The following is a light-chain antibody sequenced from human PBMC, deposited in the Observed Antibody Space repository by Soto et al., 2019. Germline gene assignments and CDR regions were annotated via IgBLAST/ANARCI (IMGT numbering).Light chain of an antibody. V-gene: IGKV2-28*01. CDR2: MGS. J-gene: IGKJ5*01. CDR3: MQALQTPIT. CDR1: QSLGNKNGKNY. Sequence: DTVMTESLGSRLVTPGQPASISCRSRQSLGNKNGKNYLDWYLQKPGQSPQVLIYMGSSRDCGVPDRFSGSGSGTDFTLKISRVEAEDVGVYYCMQALQTPITFGQGTRLEIK.